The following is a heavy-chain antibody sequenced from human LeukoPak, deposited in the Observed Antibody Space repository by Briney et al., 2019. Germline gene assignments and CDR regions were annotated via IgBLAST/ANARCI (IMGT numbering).Heavy chain of an antibody. J-gene: IGHJ2*01. V-gene: IGHV4-59*01. CDR2: IYYSGNT. CDR3: ARAALGYCSGGTCYSSWYFDL. CDR1: GGSMNSYY. D-gene: IGHD2-15*01. Sequence: PSETLSLTCTVSGGSMNSYYWTWIRQPPGKGLEWIGYIYYSGNTDYNPSLKSRVTMSVDTSKSQFSLKLSSVTAADTAVYYCARAALGYCSGGTCYSSWYFDLWGRGTLVTVSS.